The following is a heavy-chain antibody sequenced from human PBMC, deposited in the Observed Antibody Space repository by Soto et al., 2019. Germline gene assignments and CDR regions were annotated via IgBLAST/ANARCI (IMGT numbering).Heavy chain of an antibody. CDR3: ARDLGSDSSGYYSFTWFDP. V-gene: IGHV1-3*01. Sequence: QVQLVQSGAEVKKPGASVKVSCKASGYTFTSYAMHWVRQAPGQRLEWMGWINAGNGNTKYSQKFQDRVTITRDTSASTAYMELSSLRSEDTAVYYCARDLGSDSSGYYSFTWFDPWGQGTLVTVSS. J-gene: IGHJ5*02. D-gene: IGHD3-22*01. CDR1: GYTFTSYA. CDR2: INAGNGNT.